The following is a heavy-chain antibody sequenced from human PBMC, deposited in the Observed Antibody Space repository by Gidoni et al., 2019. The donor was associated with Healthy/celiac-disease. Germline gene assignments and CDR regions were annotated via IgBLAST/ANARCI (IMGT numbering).Heavy chain of an antibody. CDR2: IYYSGST. CDR1: GGSISSSSYY. D-gene: IGHD3-10*01. CDR3: ARVGSGGPSVYFDY. Sequence: QLQLQESGPGLVKPSETLSLTCTVSGGSISSSSYYWGWIRQPPGKGLEWIGSIYYSGSTYYNPSLKSRVTISVDTSKNQFSLKLSSVTAADTAVYYCARVGSGGPSVYFDYWGQGTLVTVSS. J-gene: IGHJ4*02. V-gene: IGHV4-39*01.